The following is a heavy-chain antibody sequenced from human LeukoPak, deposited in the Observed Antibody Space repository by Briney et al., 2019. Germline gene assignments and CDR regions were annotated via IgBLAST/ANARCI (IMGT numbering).Heavy chain of an antibody. D-gene: IGHD6-13*01. CDR2: IYYSGST. V-gene: IGHV4-59*08. Sequence: SETLSLTCTVSGGSISSYYWSWIRQPPGKGLEWIGYIYYSGSTNYNPSLMSRVTISVDTSKNQFSLKLSSVTAADTAVYYCARQDSSSWSYFDYWGQGTLVTVSS. CDR1: GGSISSYY. CDR3: ARQDSSSWSYFDY. J-gene: IGHJ4*02.